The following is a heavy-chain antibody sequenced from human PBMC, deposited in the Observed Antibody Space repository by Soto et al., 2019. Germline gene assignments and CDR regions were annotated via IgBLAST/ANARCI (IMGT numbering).Heavy chain of an antibody. D-gene: IGHD3-3*01. V-gene: IGHV3-30-3*01. CDR2: ISYDGSNK. CDR3: ARAFPAIFGVVTQYYYGMDV. J-gene: IGHJ6*02. CDR1: GFTFSSYA. Sequence: GGSLRLSCAASGFTFSSYAMHWVRQAPGKGLEWVAVISYDGSNKYYADSVKGRFTISRDNSKNTLYLQMNSLRAEDTAVYYCARAFPAIFGVVTQYYYGMDVWGQGTTVTVSS.